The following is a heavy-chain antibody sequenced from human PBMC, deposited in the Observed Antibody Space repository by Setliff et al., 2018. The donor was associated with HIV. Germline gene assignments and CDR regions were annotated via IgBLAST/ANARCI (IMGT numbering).Heavy chain of an antibody. CDR1: GGTFSNFA. CDR3: ARLLGSDSSSWPDF. V-gene: IGHV1-69*13. Sequence: GASVKVSCKASGGTFSNFAISWVRQAPGQGLEWMGGIIPILGATNYAPKFHGRATIIADDSTSTAYMELSSLRSEDTAVYYCARLLGSDSSSWPDFWGQGTLVTVSS. J-gene: IGHJ4*02. CDR2: IIPILGAT. D-gene: IGHD6-13*01.